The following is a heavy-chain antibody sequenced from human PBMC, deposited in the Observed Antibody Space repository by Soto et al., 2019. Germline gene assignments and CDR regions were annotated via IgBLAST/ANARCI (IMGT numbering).Heavy chain of an antibody. CDR3: ARDPYHYGLHPYYFDY. V-gene: IGHV3-48*01. J-gene: IGHJ4*02. D-gene: IGHD3-10*01. CDR1: GFTFSSYS. CDR2: ISSSSSTI. Sequence: GGSLRLSCAASGFTFSSYSMNWVRQAPGKGLEWVSYISSSSSTIYYADSVKGRFTISRDNAKNSLYLQMNSLRAEDTAVYYCARDPYHYGLHPYYFDYWGQGTLVTVSS.